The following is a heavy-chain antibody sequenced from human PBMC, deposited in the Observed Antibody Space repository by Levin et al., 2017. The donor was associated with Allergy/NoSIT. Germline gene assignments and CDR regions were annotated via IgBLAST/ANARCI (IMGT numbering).Heavy chain of an antibody. V-gene: IGHV4-59*01. CDR3: ATTMVRGDKYDY. CDR1: GGSISSYY. CDR2: VYHSGST. Sequence: NSSETLSLTCSVSGGSISSYYWSWIRQSPGKGLEWIGHVYHSGSTTYNPSFKGRVTISADTSKNQFSLRLTSVTAADTAVYYCATTMVRGDKYDYWGQGTQVIVSS. J-gene: IGHJ4*02. D-gene: IGHD3-10*01.